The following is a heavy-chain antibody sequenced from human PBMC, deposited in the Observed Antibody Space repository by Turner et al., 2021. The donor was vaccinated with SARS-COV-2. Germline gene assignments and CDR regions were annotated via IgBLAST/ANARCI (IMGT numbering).Heavy chain of an antibody. J-gene: IGHJ6*03. V-gene: IGHV3-33*01. Sequence: QVQLVESGGGVVQPGRSLRLSCEASGFTFSSYGMHWVRQVPGKGLEWVAVIWYDGSNKYYADSVKGRFTISRDNSENTLYLQMNSLRAEDTAVYYCARDPNAGYYYMDVWGKGTTVTVSS. CDR3: ARDPNAGYYYMDV. CDR2: IWYDGSNK. CDR1: GFTFSSYG. D-gene: IGHD2-8*01.